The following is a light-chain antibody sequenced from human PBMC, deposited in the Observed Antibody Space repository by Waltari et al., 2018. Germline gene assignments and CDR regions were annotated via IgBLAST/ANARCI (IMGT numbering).Light chain of an antibody. J-gene: IGKJ1*01. V-gene: IGKV2-30*01. CDR2: QVS. Sequence: DVLMTQSPLSLPVTLGQPASISCRSSQSLVLSDGNTYLTWFQQRPGQSPRRLIYQVSKRDSGGPDRFSGSGSGTDFKLEISRVEADDVGDYYCMQGASWPWTFGQGTKVEIK. CDR1: QSLVLSDGNTY. CDR3: MQGASWPWT.